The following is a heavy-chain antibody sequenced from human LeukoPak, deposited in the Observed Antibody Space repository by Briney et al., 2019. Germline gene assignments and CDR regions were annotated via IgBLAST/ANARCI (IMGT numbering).Heavy chain of an antibody. Sequence: SETLSLTCTVSGGSISSYYWSWIRQPPGKGLEWIGYIYYSGSTNYNPSLKSRVTISVDTSKNQFSLKLSSVTAADTAVYYCARDRQDTIFGVVTPFDYYYYMDVWGKGTTVTVSS. CDR1: GGSISSYY. CDR2: IYYSGST. CDR3: ARDRQDTIFGVVTPFDYYYYMDV. J-gene: IGHJ6*03. D-gene: IGHD3-3*01. V-gene: IGHV4-59*01.